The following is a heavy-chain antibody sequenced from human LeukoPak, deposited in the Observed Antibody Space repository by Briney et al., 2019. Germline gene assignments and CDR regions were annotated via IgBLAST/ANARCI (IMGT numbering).Heavy chain of an antibody. CDR1: GFTVSSSY. J-gene: IGHJ4*02. V-gene: IGHV3-7*01. D-gene: IGHD6-13*01. CDR2: IKQDGSEK. Sequence: GGSLRLSCAASGFTVSSSYMSWVRQAPGKGLEWVANIKQDGSEKYYVDSVKGRFTISRDNAKNSLYLQMNSLRAEDTAVYYCARRMWDSSPFDYWGQGTLVTVSS. CDR3: ARRMWDSSPFDY.